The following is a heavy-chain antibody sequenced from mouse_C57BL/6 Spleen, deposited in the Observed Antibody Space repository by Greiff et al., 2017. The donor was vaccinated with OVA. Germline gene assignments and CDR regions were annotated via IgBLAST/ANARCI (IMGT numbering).Heavy chain of an antibody. J-gene: IGHJ2*01. Sequence: LKQPGAELVMPGASVKLSCKASGFTFTSYWMHWVKQRPGQGLEWIGEIDPSDSYTNYNQKFKGKSTLTVDKSSNTAYMQLSSLTSEDSAVYYCARLDSSGYDWGQGTTLTVSS. CDR2: IDPSDSYT. CDR1: GFTFTSYW. CDR3: ARLDSSGYD. V-gene: IGHV1-69*01. D-gene: IGHD3-2*02.